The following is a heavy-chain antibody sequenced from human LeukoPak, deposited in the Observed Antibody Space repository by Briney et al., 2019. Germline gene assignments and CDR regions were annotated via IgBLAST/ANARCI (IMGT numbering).Heavy chain of an antibody. CDR2: IYTSGST. D-gene: IGHD2/OR15-2a*01. CDR3: ARIHFQFYYMDV. V-gene: IGHV4-61*02. CDR1: GGSISSGSYY. J-gene: IGHJ6*03. Sequence: SETLSLTCTVSGGSISSGSYYWSWIRQLAGKGLEWIGRIYTSGSTNYNPSLTSRVTISVDRPKNQVSLKLIAMTAADTAVYYCARIHFQFYYMDVWGKGTTVTVSS.